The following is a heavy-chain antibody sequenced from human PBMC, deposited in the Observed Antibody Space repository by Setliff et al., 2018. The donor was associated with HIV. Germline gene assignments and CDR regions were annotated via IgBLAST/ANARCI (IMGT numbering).Heavy chain of an antibody. J-gene: IGHJ5*02. CDR2: INPKSGDT. CDR1: GYTFSDYY. CDR3: ARQPYDSRSFGWFDP. Sequence: ASVKVSCKTSGYTFSDYYMHWVRQAPGQGLEWMGWINPKSGDTKYAQKFQGRVTMTTDESTSTAYMELSSLRSEDTAVYYCARQPYDSRSFGWFDPWGQGTLVTVSS. V-gene: IGHV1-2*02. D-gene: IGHD3-10*01.